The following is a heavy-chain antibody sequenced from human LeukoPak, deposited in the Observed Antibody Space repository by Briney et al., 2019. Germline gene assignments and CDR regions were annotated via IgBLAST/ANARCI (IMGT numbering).Heavy chain of an antibody. V-gene: IGHV3-23*01. CDR3: AKVFFPPPYYFNS. J-gene: IGHJ4*02. CDR1: GFTFSSYV. Sequence: GGSLRLSCAASGFTFSSYVMSWVRQTPGKGLEWVSTISAGDDITYYADSVKGRFTISRDNSKNTLYLQMNSLRAGDTGIYYCAKVFFPPPYYFNSWGQGTLVTVSS. D-gene: IGHD2-21*01. CDR2: ISAGDDIT.